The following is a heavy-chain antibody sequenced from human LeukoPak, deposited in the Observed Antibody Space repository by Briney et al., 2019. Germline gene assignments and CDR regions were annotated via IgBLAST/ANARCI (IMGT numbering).Heavy chain of an antibody. CDR2: INHSGST. D-gene: IGHD1-26*01. V-gene: IGHV4-34*01. CDR1: GGSFSGYY. CDR3: ARGLWDGDY. Sequence: SETLSLTCAVYGGSFSGYYWSWIRQPPGKGLEWIGEINHSGSTNYNPSLKSRVTISVDTSKNQFSLKLSSVTAADTAVYYCARGLWDGDYWGQGTLVTVSP. J-gene: IGHJ4*02.